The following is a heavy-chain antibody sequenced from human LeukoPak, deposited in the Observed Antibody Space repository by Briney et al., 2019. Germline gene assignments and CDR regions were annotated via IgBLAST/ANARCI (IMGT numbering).Heavy chain of an antibody. J-gene: IGHJ4*02. Sequence: GGTLRLSCAASGFTFSSYGMSWVRQAPGKGLEWVSSISSSRNYKYYSDSVKGRFTISTDNAKYSLDLQMNSLRVEDTALYYCARGSSGAGYYFDYWGLGTLVTVSS. CDR2: ISSSRNYK. V-gene: IGHV3-21*01. D-gene: IGHD3-22*01. CDR3: ARGSSGAGYYFDY. CDR1: GFTFSSYG.